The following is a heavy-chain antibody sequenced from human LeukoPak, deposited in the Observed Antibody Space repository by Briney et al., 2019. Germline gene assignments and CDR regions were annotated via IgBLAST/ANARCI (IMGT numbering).Heavy chain of an antibody. V-gene: IGHV4-39*01. CDR3: ARRPGSGSRHFDY. J-gene: IGHJ4*02. Sequence: SETLSLTCTVSGGSISTSSYYWSWIRQPPGKRPEWIGTIYYTGSTYYNPSLKSRVTISVDASKNQFSLILSSVTAADTAVYHCARRPGSGSRHFDYWGQGTLVTVSS. CDR2: IYYTGST. D-gene: IGHD3-10*01. CDR1: GGSISTSSYY.